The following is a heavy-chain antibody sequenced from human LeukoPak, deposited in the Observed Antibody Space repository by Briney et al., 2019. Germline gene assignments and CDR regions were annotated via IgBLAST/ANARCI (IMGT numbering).Heavy chain of an antibody. CDR1: GGTFSSYA. CDR2: IIPIFGTA. Sequence: SVKVSCKASGGTFSSYAISWVRQAPGQGLEWMGGIIPIFGTANYAQKFQGRVTITTDESTSTPYMELSSLRSEDTAVYYCARGGYYDSSGYYYFDYWGQGTLVTVSS. D-gene: IGHD3-22*01. V-gene: IGHV1-69*05. CDR3: ARGGYYDSSGYYYFDY. J-gene: IGHJ4*02.